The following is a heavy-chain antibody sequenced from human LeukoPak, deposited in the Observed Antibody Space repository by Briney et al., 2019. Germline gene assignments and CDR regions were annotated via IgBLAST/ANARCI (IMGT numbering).Heavy chain of an antibody. J-gene: IGHJ4*02. CDR1: GFTFSSYG. CDR3: AKDANSKFSSLCSGGYCYSTFDQ. CDR2: ISYDGSNK. D-gene: IGHD2-15*01. Sequence: GGSLRLSCAAFGFTFSSYGMHWVRQAPGKRLEWVAVISYDGSNKYYADSVRGRFTISRDNSKNTLYLQMNSLRAEGTAVYYCAKDANSKFSSLCSGGYCYSTFDQWGQGILVIVSS. V-gene: IGHV3-30*18.